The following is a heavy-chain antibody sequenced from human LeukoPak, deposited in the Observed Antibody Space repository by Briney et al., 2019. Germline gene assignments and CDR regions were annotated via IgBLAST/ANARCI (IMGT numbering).Heavy chain of an antibody. Sequence: SVKVSCKASGGTFSSYAISWVRQAPGQGLEWMGGIIPIFGTANYAQKFQGRVTITADKSTSTAYMELSSLRSEDTAVYYCARDSITMVRGLNYYMDVWGKGTTVTVSS. CDR2: IIPIFGTA. J-gene: IGHJ6*03. V-gene: IGHV1-69*06. CDR3: ARDSITMVRGLNYYMDV. D-gene: IGHD3-10*01. CDR1: GGTFSSYA.